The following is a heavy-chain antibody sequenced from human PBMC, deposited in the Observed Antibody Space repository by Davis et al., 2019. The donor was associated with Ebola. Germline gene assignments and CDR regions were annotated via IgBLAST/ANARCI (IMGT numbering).Heavy chain of an antibody. V-gene: IGHV3-23*01. Sequence: GESLKISCAASGFTFSSYAMSWVRQAPGKGLEWVSAISGSGGSTYYADSVKGRFTISRDNSKNTLYLQMNSLRAEDTAVYYCAKDDSGRELLWGVFDYWGQGTLVTVSS. D-gene: IGHD1-26*01. CDR1: GFTFSSYA. J-gene: IGHJ4*02. CDR2: ISGSGGST. CDR3: AKDDSGRELLWGVFDY.